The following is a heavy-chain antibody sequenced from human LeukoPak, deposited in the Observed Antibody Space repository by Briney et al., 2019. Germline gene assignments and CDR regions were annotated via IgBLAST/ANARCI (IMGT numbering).Heavy chain of an antibody. J-gene: IGHJ5*02. CDR3: ATTPGQRLVGWFDP. CDR1: GFTFSSYS. D-gene: IGHD6-13*01. Sequence: GGSLRLSCAASGFTFSSYSMNWVRQAPGKGLEWVSSISSSSSYIYYADSVKGRFTISRDNAKDSLYLQMNSLRAEDTAVYYCATTPGQRLVGWFDPWGQGTLVSVSS. CDR2: ISSSSSYI. V-gene: IGHV3-21*01.